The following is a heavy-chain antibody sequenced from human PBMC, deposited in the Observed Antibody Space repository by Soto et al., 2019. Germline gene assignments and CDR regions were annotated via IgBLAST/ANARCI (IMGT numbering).Heavy chain of an antibody. D-gene: IGHD2-21*01. CDR3: ARGSIGCGGDCLDY. Sequence: EVQLVESGGGLVXPGGXLXLXXAVSGLTXXXYEWNWVRQAPGKGLEWISYIDTSGDAMXYADSVKGRFAVSKDXTXXXXXLQMNCLRAEDTAAYYCARGSIGCGGDCLDYWGQGTLVTVSS. CDR1: GLTXXXYE. CDR2: IDTSGDAM. V-gene: IGHV3-48*03. J-gene: IGHJ4*02.